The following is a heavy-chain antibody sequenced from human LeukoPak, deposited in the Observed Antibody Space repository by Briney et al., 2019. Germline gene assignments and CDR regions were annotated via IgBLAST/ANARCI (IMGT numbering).Heavy chain of an antibody. J-gene: IGHJ4*02. CDR1: GGSISSYY. D-gene: IGHD2/OR15-2a*01. V-gene: IGHV4-59*08. CDR3: AGHHPRNTVDF. CDR2: ISDIGSI. Sequence: SETLSLTCTVSGGSISSYYWSWIRQPPGKGLEWIAYISDIGSINYSPSLKSQVTISLDTSKNQFSLKLSSVTAADTAVYYCAGHHPRNTVDFWGQGTLVTVSS.